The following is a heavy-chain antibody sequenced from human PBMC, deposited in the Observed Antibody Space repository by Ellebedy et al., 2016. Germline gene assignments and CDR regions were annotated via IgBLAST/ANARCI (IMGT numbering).Heavy chain of an antibody. CDR2: IYHSGST. D-gene: IGHD2-15*01. J-gene: IGHJ4*02. Sequence: SETLSLXCTVSGYSISSGYYWGWIRQPPGKGLEWIGSIYHSGSTYYNPSLKSRVTISVDTSKNQFSLKLSSVTAADTAVYYCATMDCSGGSCYLDWGQGTLVTVSS. V-gene: IGHV4-38-2*02. CDR3: ATMDCSGGSCYLD. CDR1: GYSISSGYY.